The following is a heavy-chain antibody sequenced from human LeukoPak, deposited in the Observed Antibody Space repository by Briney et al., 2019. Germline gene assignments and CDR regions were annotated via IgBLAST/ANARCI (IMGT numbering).Heavy chain of an antibody. CDR2: ISGSGGST. Sequence: PGGSLRLSCAASGFTFSSYAMSWVRQAPGKGLEWVSAISGSGGSTYYADSVKGRFTISRDNSKNTLYLQMNSLRAEDTAVYYCARERYDAWVAAAGTVYFDYWGQGTLVTVSS. CDR1: GFTFSSYA. V-gene: IGHV3-23*01. J-gene: IGHJ4*02. D-gene: IGHD6-13*01. CDR3: ARERYDAWVAAAGTVYFDY.